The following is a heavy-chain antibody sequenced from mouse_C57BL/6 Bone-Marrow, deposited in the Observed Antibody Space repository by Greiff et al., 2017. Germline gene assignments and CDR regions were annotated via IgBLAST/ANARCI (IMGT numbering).Heavy chain of an antibody. J-gene: IGHJ4*01. D-gene: IGHD2-10*02. V-gene: IGHV5-12*01. CDR2: ISNGGGST. CDR3: ARRPYGNYAMDY. Sequence: EVKLMESGGGLVQPGGSLKLSCAASGFTFSDYYMYWVRQTPEKRLEWVAYISNGGGSTYYPDTVKGRFNISRDNAKNTLYLQMSRLKSEDTAMYYCARRPYGNYAMDYWGQGTSVTVSS. CDR1: GFTFSDYY.